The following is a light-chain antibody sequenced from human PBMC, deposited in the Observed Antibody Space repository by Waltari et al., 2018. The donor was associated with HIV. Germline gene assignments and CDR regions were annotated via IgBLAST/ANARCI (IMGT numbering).Light chain of an antibody. J-gene: IGKJ4*01. V-gene: IGKV2-28*01. Sequence: IVMTQSPLSLPVTPGEPASIYCRSSQSLLYSTGYNYLDWYLQKPGQSPQLLIYLGSNRASGVPDRFSGSGSGTDFTLKISRVEAEDVGVYYCMQALQTPLTFGGGTKVEIK. CDR3: MQALQTPLT. CDR2: LGS. CDR1: QSLLYSTGYNY.